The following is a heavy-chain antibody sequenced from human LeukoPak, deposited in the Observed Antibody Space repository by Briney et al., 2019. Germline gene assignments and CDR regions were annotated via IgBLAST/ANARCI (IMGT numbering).Heavy chain of an antibody. CDR2: ISSSSSYI. J-gene: IGHJ5*02. Sequence: GGSLRPSCAASGFTFSSYSMNWVRQAPGKGLEWVSSISSSSSYIYYADSVKGRFTISRDNAKNSLYLQMNSLRAEDTAVYYCARAGAMASNNWFDPWGQGTLVTVSS. D-gene: IGHD5-18*01. V-gene: IGHV3-21*01. CDR3: ARAGAMASNNWFDP. CDR1: GFTFSSYS.